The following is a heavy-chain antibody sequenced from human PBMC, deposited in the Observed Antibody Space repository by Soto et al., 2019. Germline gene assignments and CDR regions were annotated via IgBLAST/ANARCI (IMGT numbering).Heavy chain of an antibody. J-gene: IGHJ4*02. D-gene: IGHD1-20*01. Sequence: EVQLVESGGGLVQPGGSLRLSCAASGFTFSSYSMNWVRQAPGKGLEWVSYISSSSTTIYHADSVKGRFTISRDNAKNSLYLQMNSLRAEDTAVYYCARGANRNGGNSDFWGQGTLVTVSS. CDR2: ISSSSTTI. CDR3: ARGANRNGGNSDF. CDR1: GFTFSSYS. V-gene: IGHV3-48*01.